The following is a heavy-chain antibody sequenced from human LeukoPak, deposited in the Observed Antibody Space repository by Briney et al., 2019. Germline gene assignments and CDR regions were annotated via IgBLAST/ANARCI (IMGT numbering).Heavy chain of an antibody. CDR3: ARDLSVGSKPDLGFDY. V-gene: IGHV3-21*01. CDR2: ISSSSRYI. Sequence: GGSLRLSCAASGFTFSSYSMNWVRQAPGKGLEWVSSISSSSRYIYYTDSVKGRFTISRDNAKNSLYLQMNSLRAEDTAVYYCARDLSVGSKPDLGFDYWGQGTLVTVSS. CDR1: GFTFSSYS. D-gene: IGHD1-26*01. J-gene: IGHJ4*02.